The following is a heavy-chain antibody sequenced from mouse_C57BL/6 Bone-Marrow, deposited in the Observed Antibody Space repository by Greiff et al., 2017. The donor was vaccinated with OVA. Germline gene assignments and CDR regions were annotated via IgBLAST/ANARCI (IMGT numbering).Heavy chain of an antibody. CDR2: IDPSDSET. D-gene: IGHD1-1*01. CDR3: ARLNYYGTPWFAD. Sequence: QVQLQQPGAELVRPGSSVKLSCKASGYTFTSYWMHWVKQRPIQGLEWIGNIDPSDSETHYNQKFKDKATLTVDKSSSTAYMQLSSLTSEDSAVYYCARLNYYGTPWFADWGQRTLVTVSA. J-gene: IGHJ3*01. CDR1: GYTFTSYW. V-gene: IGHV1-52*01.